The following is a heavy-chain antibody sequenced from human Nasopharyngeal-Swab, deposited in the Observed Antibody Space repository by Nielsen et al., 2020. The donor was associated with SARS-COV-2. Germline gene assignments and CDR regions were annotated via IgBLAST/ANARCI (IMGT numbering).Heavy chain of an antibody. V-gene: IGHV1-58*01. CDR2: IVVGSGNT. CDR1: GFTFTSSA. CDR3: AAAKEERKGEEEGVMDV. J-gene: IGHJ6*02. D-gene: IGHD3-10*01. Sequence: SVKVSCKASGFTFTSSAVQWVRQARGQRLEWIGWIVVGSGNTNYAQKFQERVTITRDMSTSTAYMELSSLRSEDTAVYYCAAAKEERKGEEEGVMDVWGQGTTVTVSS.